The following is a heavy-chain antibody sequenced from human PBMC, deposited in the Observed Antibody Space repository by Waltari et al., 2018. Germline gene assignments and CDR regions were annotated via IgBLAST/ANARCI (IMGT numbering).Heavy chain of an antibody. Sequence: QVQLQESGPGLVKPSETLSLTCTVSGGSISSYYWSWIRQPPGKGLGWIWYIYYSGSTNYNPYLKSRVTISVDTSKNQCSLKLSSVTAADTAVYYCARGHLPSSSWYRYYYYYGMDVWGQGTTVTVSS. V-gene: IGHV4-59*08. CDR1: GGSISSYY. D-gene: IGHD6-13*01. CDR2: IYYSGST. J-gene: IGHJ6*02. CDR3: ARGHLPSSSWYRYYYYYGMDV.